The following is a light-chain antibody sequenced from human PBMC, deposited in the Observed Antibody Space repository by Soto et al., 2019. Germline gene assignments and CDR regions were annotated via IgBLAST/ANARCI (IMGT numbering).Light chain of an antibody. Sequence: DIQMTQSPSFVSASVADRVTITCRASQDIGGWLAWYQHKPVKAPKLLIYAASSLQSGVPSRFSGSGSGTDFTLTFSSLQPEDFATYSCQPAKSFRSLGGGTKIEVK. CDR1: QDIGGW. CDR3: QPAKSFRS. J-gene: IGKJ4*01. CDR2: AAS. V-gene: IGKV1-12*02.